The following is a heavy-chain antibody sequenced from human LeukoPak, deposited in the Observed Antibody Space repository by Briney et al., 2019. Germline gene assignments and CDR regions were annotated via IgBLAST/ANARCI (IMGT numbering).Heavy chain of an antibody. CDR2: ISSNGGST. D-gene: IGHD6-6*01. J-gene: IGHJ4*02. V-gene: IGHV3-64*01. CDR3: ARGPRYSSSSWVDY. CDR1: GFTFSSYA. Sequence: PGGSLRPSCAASGFTFSSYAMHWVRQAPGKGLEYASAISSNGGSTYYANSVKGRFTISRDNSKNTLYLQMGSLRAEDMAVYYCARGPRYSSSSWVDYWGQGTLVTVSS.